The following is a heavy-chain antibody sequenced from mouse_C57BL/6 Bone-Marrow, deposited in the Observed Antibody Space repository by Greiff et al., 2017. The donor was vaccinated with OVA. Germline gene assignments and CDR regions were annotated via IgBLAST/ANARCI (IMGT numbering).Heavy chain of an antibody. J-gene: IGHJ1*03. D-gene: IGHD2-3*01. CDR3: ASARWLLWYFDV. Sequence: QVQLQQPGAELVMPGASVKLSCKASGYTFTSYWMHWVKQRPGQGLEWIGEIDPSDSYTNYNQKFKGKSTLTVDKSSSTAYMQLSSLTSEDSAVYDCASARWLLWYFDVWGTGTTVTVSS. CDR1: GYTFTSYW. CDR2: IDPSDSYT. V-gene: IGHV1-69*01.